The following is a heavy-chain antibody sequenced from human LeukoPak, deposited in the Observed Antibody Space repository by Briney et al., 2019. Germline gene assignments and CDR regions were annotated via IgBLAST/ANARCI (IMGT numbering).Heavy chain of an antibody. V-gene: IGHV1-2*02. J-gene: IGHJ4*02. Sequence: GASVKVSCKASGYTFTGYYMHWVRQAPGQGLEWMGYIYPNSGATKYAQKFQGRVTMTRDTSISTAYMELSGLGSDDTAVYYCGTLLSNGPFDYWGQGSLVTVS. CDR1: GYTFTGYY. CDR2: IYPNSGAT. CDR3: GTLLSNGPFDY.